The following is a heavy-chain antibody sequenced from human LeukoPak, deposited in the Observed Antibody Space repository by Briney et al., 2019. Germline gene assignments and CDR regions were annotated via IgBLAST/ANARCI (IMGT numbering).Heavy chain of an antibody. CDR3: ARRYSSSWYVWFDP. Sequence: SETLSLTCTVSGGSISSSSYYWGWIRQPPGRGLEWIGSIYYSGSTYYNPSLKSRVTISVDTSKNQFSLKLSSVTAADTAVYYCARRYSSSWYVWFDPWGQGTLVTVSS. J-gene: IGHJ5*02. CDR2: IYYSGST. D-gene: IGHD6-13*01. CDR1: GGSISSSSYY. V-gene: IGHV4-39*01.